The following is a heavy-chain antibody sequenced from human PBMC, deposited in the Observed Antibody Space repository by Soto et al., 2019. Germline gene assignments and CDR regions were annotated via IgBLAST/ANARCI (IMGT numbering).Heavy chain of an antibody. CDR1: GFTFRSFG. V-gene: IGHV3-30*18. Sequence: GGSLRLSCVASGFTFRSFGMHWVRQAPGKGLEWVAVISYDGSDKYYADSVKGRFTISADSSNNTLYLQMNSLRAEDTAVYYCAKSGDLSGPPFDNWGRGTLVTVSS. CDR2: ISYDGSDK. CDR3: AKSGDLSGPPFDN. J-gene: IGHJ4*02. D-gene: IGHD5-12*01.